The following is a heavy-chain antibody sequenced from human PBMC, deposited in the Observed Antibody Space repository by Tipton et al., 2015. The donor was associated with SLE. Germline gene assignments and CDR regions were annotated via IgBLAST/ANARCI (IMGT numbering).Heavy chain of an antibody. CDR3: ARDRGERQILDFWSGYYPAFGYFDY. D-gene: IGHD3-3*01. CDR1: GFTFSDHY. Sequence: SLRLSCAASGFTFSDHYMSWIRQAPGKGLEWVSYISTSGSTIYYADSVKGRFTISRDNAKNSLYLQMNSLRAEDTAVYYCARDRGERQILDFWSGYYPAFGYFDYWGQGTLVTVSS. CDR2: ISTSGSTI. V-gene: IGHV3-11*01. J-gene: IGHJ4*02.